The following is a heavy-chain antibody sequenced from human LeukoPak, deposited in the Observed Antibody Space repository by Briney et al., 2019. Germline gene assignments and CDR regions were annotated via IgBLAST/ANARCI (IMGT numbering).Heavy chain of an antibody. CDR3: AREFSGQDCSGGSCQDY. Sequence: SSETLSLTGTGSGGSIRSYYWSWIRQPAGKGLQWMGRIHSSGSTNYNPSLKTRVTMSVDTSKNQFSLKLSSVTAADTAVYYCAREFSGQDCSGGSCQDYWGQGTLVTVSS. J-gene: IGHJ4*02. CDR2: IHSSGST. D-gene: IGHD2-15*01. V-gene: IGHV4-4*07. CDR1: GGSIRSYY.